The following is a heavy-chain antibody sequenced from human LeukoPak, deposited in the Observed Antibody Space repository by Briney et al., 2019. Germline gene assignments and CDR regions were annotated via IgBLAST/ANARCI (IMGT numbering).Heavy chain of an antibody. CDR1: GFTFSSYA. CDR2: ISGSGGST. CDR3: AKGPYSSGWSSHLYFDY. V-gene: IGHV3-23*01. D-gene: IGHD6-19*01. Sequence: GGSLRLSCAAPGFTFSSYAMSWVRQAPGKGLEWVSAISGSGGSTYYADSVKGRFTISRDNSKNTLYLQMNSLRAEDTAVYYCAKGPYSSGWSSHLYFDYWGQGTLVTVSS. J-gene: IGHJ4*02.